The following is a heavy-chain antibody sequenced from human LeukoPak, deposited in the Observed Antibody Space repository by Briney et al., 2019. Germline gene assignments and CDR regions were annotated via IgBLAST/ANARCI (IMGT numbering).Heavy chain of an antibody. Sequence: GGSLRLSCAASGFTFSNYAMSWVRQAPGKGLEWVLAFSGSGASTYYADSVKGRFTISRDNAKNTLYLQMNSLRAEDTAVYYCAMDDSSGYYSSYFDYWGQGTLVTVSS. J-gene: IGHJ4*02. V-gene: IGHV3-23*01. CDR1: GFTFSNYA. CDR2: FSGSGAST. D-gene: IGHD3-22*01. CDR3: AMDDSSGYYSSYFDY.